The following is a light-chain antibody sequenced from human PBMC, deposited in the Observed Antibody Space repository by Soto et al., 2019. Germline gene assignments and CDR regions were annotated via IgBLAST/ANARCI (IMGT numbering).Light chain of an antibody. CDR3: QQSYFTPT. CDR2: GAS. J-gene: IGKJ1*01. Sequence: DIQMTQSPSSLSAAAGDRVTISCRACQIIGTKLNWYQQRPGKAPKLLIFGASNLQSGVPSRFSSSGSGTDFTLTISGVQHEDFATYYCQQSYFTPTFGQGTKVDIK. CDR1: QIIGTK. V-gene: IGKV1-39*01.